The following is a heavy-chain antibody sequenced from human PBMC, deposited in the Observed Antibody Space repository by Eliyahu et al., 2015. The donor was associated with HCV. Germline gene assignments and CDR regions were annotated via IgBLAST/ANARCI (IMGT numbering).Heavy chain of an antibody. J-gene: IGHJ4*02. Sequence: EVQLVESGGGLVKPGGSLRLSCAASGFTFSNAWMSWVRQAPGKGLEWVGRIKSKTDGGTTDYAAPVKGRFTISRDDSKNTLYLQMNSLKTEDTAVYYCTTEDYYGSGTYGNYWGQGTLVTVSS. CDR2: IKSKTDGGTT. V-gene: IGHV3-15*01. CDR1: GFTFSNAW. D-gene: IGHD3-10*01. CDR3: TTEDYYGSGTYGNY.